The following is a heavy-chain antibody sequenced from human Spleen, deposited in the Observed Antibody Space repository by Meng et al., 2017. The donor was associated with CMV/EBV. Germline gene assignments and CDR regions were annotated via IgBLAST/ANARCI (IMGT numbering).Heavy chain of an antibody. V-gene: IGHV1-2*02. CDR2: INPNSGGT. CDR1: GYXXXGYY. CDR3: ARDLKGWKGPDY. Sequence: QVQLXXCGAXXKKPGXSVXXSCKASGYXXXGYYMHWVRQAPXQGLEWMGWINPNSGGTNYAQKFQGRVTMTRDTSISTAYMELSRLRSDDTAVYYCARDLKGWKGPDYWGQGTLVTVSS. D-gene: IGHD1-1*01. J-gene: IGHJ4*02.